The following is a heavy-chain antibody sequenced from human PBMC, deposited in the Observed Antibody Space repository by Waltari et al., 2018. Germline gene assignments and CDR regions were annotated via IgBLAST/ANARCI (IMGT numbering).Heavy chain of an antibody. CDR2: IYHSGST. Sequence: QVQLQESGPGLVKPSETLSLTCAVSGYSISSGYYWGWIRQPPGKGLEWIGSIYHSGSTYYNPSLKSRVTISVDTSKNQFSLKLSSVTAADTAVYYCVRHIVVVVAANYAFDIWGQGTMVTVSS. D-gene: IGHD2-15*01. CDR1: GYSISSGYY. J-gene: IGHJ3*02. CDR3: VRHIVVVVAANYAFDI. V-gene: IGHV4-38-2*01.